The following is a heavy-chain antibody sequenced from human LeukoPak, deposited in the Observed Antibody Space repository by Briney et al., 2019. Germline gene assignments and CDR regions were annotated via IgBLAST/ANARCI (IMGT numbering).Heavy chain of an antibody. V-gene: IGHV1-2*02. Sequence: ASVKVSCKASGYTFTGYCIHWVRQAPGQGLEWMGWINPDSGGTNFAQKFHGRVTMTRDTSISTVYMELSRLRSDDTAMYYCARDRAMYGDYEACDYWGQGTLVTVSS. J-gene: IGHJ4*02. CDR1: GYTFTGYC. D-gene: IGHD4-17*01. CDR2: INPDSGGT. CDR3: ARDRAMYGDYEACDY.